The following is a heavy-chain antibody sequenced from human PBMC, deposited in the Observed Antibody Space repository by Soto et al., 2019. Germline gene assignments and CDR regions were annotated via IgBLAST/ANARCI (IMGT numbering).Heavy chain of an antibody. D-gene: IGHD4-4*01. V-gene: IGHV4-59*01. CDR2: IYYSGST. CDR3: ARAKSNYQPLDH. CDR1: GDSMSSYY. Sequence: PSETLSLTCTVSGDSMSSYYWSWIRQPPGKGLEWIGYIYYSGSTTYNPSLRSRVTMSVDTSKNQFSLRLSSVTAADTAVYDCARAKSNYQPLDHWGKGSQVPVYS. J-gene: IGHJ4*02.